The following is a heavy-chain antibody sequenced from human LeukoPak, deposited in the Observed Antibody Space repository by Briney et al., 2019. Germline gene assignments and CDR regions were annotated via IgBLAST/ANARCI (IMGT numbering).Heavy chain of an antibody. V-gene: IGHV3-7*01. CDR1: GFTFSSYW. D-gene: IGHD6-19*01. CDR2: IKQDGSEK. CDR3: ASYIAVAAPYWYFDL. J-gene: IGHJ2*01. Sequence: GGSLRLSCAASGFTFSSYWMTWVGQAPGKGLEWVAYIKQDGSEKYYVDSVKGRFTISRDNAKNSLYLQMNSLRAEDTAVYYCASYIAVAAPYWYFDLWGRGTLVTVSS.